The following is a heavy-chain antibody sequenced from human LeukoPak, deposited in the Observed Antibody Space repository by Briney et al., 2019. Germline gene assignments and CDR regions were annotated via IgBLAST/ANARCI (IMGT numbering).Heavy chain of an antibody. J-gene: IGHJ4*02. D-gene: IGHD3-10*01. CDR2: ISAYNGNT. V-gene: IGHV1-18*01. CDR3: ARSYDYYGSGSYYDY. CDR1: GYTFTSYG. Sequence: ASVKVSCKASGYTFTSYGISWVRQAPGQGLEWMGWISAYNGNTNYAQKLQGRVTMTTDTSTSTAYMELRSLRSGDTAVYYCARSYDYYGSGSYYDYWGQGTLVTVSS.